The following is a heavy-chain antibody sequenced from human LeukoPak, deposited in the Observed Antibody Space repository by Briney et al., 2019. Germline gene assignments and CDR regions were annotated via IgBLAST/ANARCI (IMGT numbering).Heavy chain of an antibody. CDR2: IYYSGST. CDR3: ARHKVPLVNAFDI. Sequence: SETLSLTCTVSGGSISSSSYSWGWIRQPPGKGLEWIGSIYYSGSTYYNPSLKSRVTISVDTSKNQFSLKLSSVTAADTAVYYCARHKVPLVNAFDIWGQGTMVTVSS. CDR1: GGSISSSSYS. J-gene: IGHJ3*02. D-gene: IGHD3-9*01. V-gene: IGHV4-39*01.